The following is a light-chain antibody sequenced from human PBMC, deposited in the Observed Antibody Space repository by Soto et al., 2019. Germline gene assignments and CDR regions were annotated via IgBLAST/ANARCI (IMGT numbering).Light chain of an antibody. J-gene: IGKJ2*01. CDR1: QSVSSN. V-gene: IGKV3-15*01. Sequence: EIVMTQSPATLSVSPGERATLSCRASQSVSSNLAWYQQKPGQAPRLLIYGASTRATGIPARFSGSGSGTEFTLTISSLQSEDFATYYCQQTYLPPYTFGQGTKLEIK. CDR3: QQTYLPPYT. CDR2: GAS.